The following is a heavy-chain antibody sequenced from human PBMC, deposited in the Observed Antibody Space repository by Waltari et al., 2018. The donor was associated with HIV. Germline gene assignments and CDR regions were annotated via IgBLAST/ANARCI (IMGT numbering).Heavy chain of an antibody. CDR3: AKDTLYSSSKDY. CDR2: ISWNSGSI. J-gene: IGHJ4*02. V-gene: IGHV3-9*01. CDR1: GFTFDDYA. Sequence: EVQLVESGGGLVQPGRSLRLSCAASGFTFDDYAMHWVRQAPGKGLEWVSGISWNSGSIGYADSVKGRFTISRDNAKNSLYLQMNSLRAEDTALYYCAKDTLYSSSKDYWGQGTLVTVSS. D-gene: IGHD6-6*01.